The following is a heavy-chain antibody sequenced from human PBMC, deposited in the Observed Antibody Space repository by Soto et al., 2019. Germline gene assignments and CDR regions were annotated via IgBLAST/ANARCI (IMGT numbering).Heavy chain of an antibody. D-gene: IGHD5-18*01. CDR2: IYYSGST. Sequence: SETLSLTCTVSGGSISSSSYYWGWIRQPPGKGLEWIGSIYYSGSTYYNPSLKSRVAISVDTSKNQFSLKLSSVTAADTAVYYCARLGRDTAMVRYYFDYWGQGTLVTVSS. J-gene: IGHJ4*02. V-gene: IGHV4-39*01. CDR1: GGSISSSSYY. CDR3: ARLGRDTAMVRYYFDY.